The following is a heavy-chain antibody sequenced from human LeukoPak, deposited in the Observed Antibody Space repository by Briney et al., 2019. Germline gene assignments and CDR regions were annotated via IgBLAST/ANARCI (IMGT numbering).Heavy chain of an antibody. CDR2: ISAYNGNT. Sequence: SGKVSCKASGDTFTSYGISWVRQAPGQGLEWMGWISAYNGNTNYAQKLQGRATMTTDTSTSTAYMELRSLRSDDTAVYYCARDKLERNPFDYWGQGTLVTVSS. J-gene: IGHJ4*02. V-gene: IGHV1-18*01. D-gene: IGHD1-1*01. CDR3: ARDKLERNPFDY. CDR1: GDTFTSYG.